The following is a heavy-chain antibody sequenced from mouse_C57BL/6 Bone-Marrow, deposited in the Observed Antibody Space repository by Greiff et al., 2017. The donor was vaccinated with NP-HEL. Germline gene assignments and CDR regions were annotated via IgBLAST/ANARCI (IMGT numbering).Heavy chain of an antibody. CDR2: ISSGGSYT. J-gene: IGHJ3*01. D-gene: IGHD2-2*01. CDR1: GFTFSSYG. CDR3: ARHGYVWFAY. Sequence: VQLKESGGDLVKPGGSLKLSCAASGFTFSSYGMSWVRQTPDKRLEWVATISSGGSYTYYPDSVKGRFTISRDNAKNTLYLQMSSLKSEDTAMYYCARHGYVWFAYWGQGTLVTVSA. V-gene: IGHV5-6*01.